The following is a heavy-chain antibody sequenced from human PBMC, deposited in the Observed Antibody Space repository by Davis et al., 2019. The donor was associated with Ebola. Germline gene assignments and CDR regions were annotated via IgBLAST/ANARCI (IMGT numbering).Heavy chain of an antibody. CDR1: GSSISSSNW. D-gene: IGHD5-24*01. Sequence: SETLSLTCAVSGSSISSSNWWSWVRQPPGKGLEWIGEIYHSGSTNYNPSLKSRVTISVDKSKNQFSLKLSSVTAADTAVYYCARENGWLQSGWFDPWGQGTLVTVSS. CDR2: IYHSGST. V-gene: IGHV4-4*02. CDR3: ARENGWLQSGWFDP. J-gene: IGHJ5*02.